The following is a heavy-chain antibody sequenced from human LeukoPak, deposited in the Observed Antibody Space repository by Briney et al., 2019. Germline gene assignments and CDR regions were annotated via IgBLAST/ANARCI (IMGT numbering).Heavy chain of an antibody. V-gene: IGHV3-23*01. CDR3: AKVPYSDYGSGRPPFMDV. J-gene: IGHJ6*02. Sequence: GGSLGLSCAASGFTFSNYAMSWVRQAPGKGLEWVSTIGNTGSDTYYADSVQGRFTISRDNSENTLYLQMNNLRAEDTAIHYCAKVPYSDYGSGRPPFMDVWGQGTTVAVSS. D-gene: IGHD3-10*01. CDR1: GFTFSNYA. CDR2: IGNTGSDT.